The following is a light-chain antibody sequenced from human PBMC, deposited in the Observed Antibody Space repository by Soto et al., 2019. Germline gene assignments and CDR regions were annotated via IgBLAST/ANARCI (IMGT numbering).Light chain of an antibody. CDR3: NSYTSKSTGV. V-gene: IGLV2-14*01. J-gene: IGLJ1*01. Sequence: QSALTQPASVSGSPGQSITISCTGTSSDVGGYNYVSWYQQHPGKAPKLIIYVVSNRPSGVSNRFSGSKSGNTASLTISGLQAEDEADYYCNSYTSKSTGVFGTGTKVTVL. CDR2: VVS. CDR1: SSDVGGYNY.